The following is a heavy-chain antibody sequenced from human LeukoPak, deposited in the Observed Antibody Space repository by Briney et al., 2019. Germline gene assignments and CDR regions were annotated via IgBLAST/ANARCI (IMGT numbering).Heavy chain of an antibody. J-gene: IGHJ6*03. CDR1: GGSFSGYY. Sequence: SETLSLTCAVYGGSFSGYYWSWIRQPPGKGLEWIGEINHSGSTNYNPSLKSRVTISVDTSKNQFSLKLSSVTAADTAVYYCARSFLYYYYYMDVWGKGTTVTVYS. V-gene: IGHV4-34*01. CDR3: ARSFLYYYYYMDV. D-gene: IGHD2/OR15-2a*01. CDR2: INHSGST.